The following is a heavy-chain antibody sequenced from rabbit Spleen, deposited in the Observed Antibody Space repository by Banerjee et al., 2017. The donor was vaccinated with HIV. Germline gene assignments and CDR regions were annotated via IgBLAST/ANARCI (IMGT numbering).Heavy chain of an antibody. Sequence: QSLEESGGDLVKPEGSLTLTCTVSGIDFNSYYLDSMCWVRQAPGKGLEWIGCIYAGSGSAYYATWPKGRFTISKTSSTTVTLQMTSLTAADTATYFCARDTGSSFSTYGMDLWGPGTLVTVS. D-gene: IGHD8-1*01. CDR1: GIDFNSYYLDS. V-gene: IGHV1S40*01. CDR3: ARDTGSSFSTYGMDL. CDR2: IYAGSGSA. J-gene: IGHJ6*01.